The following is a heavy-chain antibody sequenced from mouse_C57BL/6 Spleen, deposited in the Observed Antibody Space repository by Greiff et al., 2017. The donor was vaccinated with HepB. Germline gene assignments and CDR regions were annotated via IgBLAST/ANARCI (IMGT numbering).Heavy chain of an antibody. V-gene: IGHV14-4*01. Sequence: EVQLQQSGAELVRPGASVKLSCTASGFNIKDDYMHWVKQRPEQGLEWIGWIDPENGDTEYASKFQGKATITADTSSNTAYLQLSSLTAEDTAVYYCTTDYGSSYAMDYWGQGTSVTFSS. CDR1: GFNIKDDY. CDR3: TTDYGSSYAMDY. J-gene: IGHJ4*01. CDR2: IDPENGDT. D-gene: IGHD1-1*01.